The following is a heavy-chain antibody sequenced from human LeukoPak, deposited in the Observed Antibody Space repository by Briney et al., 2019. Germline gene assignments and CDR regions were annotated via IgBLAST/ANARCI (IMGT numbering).Heavy chain of an antibody. Sequence: ASVKVSCKASGYTFTGYYTHWVRQAPGQGLEWMGWINPNSGGTNYAQKFQGRVTISVDTSKNQFSLKLSSVTAADTAVYYCARTTEGGYTYDYFYYYYMDVWGKGTTVTISS. CDR3: ARTTEGGYTYDYFYYYYMDV. D-gene: IGHD5-18*01. J-gene: IGHJ6*03. CDR2: INPNSGGT. CDR1: GYTFTGYY. V-gene: IGHV1-2*02.